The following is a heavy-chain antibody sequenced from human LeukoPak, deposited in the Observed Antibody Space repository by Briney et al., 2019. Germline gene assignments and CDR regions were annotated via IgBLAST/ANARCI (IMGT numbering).Heavy chain of an antibody. V-gene: IGHV4-59*01. Sequence: SETLSLTCIVADGSISSYYWSWVRQPPGKGLEWVGYIHSSGTTNYSPSLTSRITMSLDTSKNQFSLRLRSVTAADTAMYYCARATSISSRASQLGYWGQGTLVTVSS. CDR1: DGSISSYY. D-gene: IGHD5-24*01. J-gene: IGHJ4*02. CDR2: IHSSGTT. CDR3: ARATSISSRASQLGY.